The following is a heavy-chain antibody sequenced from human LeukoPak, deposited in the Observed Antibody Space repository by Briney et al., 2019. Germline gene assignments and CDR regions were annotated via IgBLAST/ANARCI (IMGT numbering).Heavy chain of an antibody. CDR3: TRLSYYGSGLLDY. CDR1: GYSFTNYW. CDR2: IDPSDSNT. D-gene: IGHD3-10*01. J-gene: IGHJ4*02. Sequence: GESLRISCKASGYSFTNYWISWVRQMPGKGLEWMGRIDPSDSNTNYSPSLQGHVTISADKSINTAYLQLSSLKASDTAMYYCTRLSYYGSGLLDYWGQGTRVTVSS. V-gene: IGHV5-10-1*01.